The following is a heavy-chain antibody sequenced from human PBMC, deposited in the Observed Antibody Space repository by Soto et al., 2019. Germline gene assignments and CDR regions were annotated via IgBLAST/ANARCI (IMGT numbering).Heavy chain of an antibody. CDR3: ARYGDGYNRNTYFFDY. V-gene: IGHV4-59*01. J-gene: IGHJ4*02. Sequence: SETLSLTCTVSGGSISSYYWSWIRQPPGKGLEWIGYIYYSGSTNYNPSLKSRVTISVDTSKNQFSLKLSSVTAADTAVYYCARYGDGYNRNTYFFDYWGQGTLVTVSS. D-gene: IGHD5-12*01. CDR2: IYYSGST. CDR1: GGSISSYY.